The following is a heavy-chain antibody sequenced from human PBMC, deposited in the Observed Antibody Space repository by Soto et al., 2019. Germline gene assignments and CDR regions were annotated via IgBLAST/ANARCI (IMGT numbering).Heavy chain of an antibody. J-gene: IGHJ6*02. CDR3: VQSRCGGDGLHSSASHSYSGLDV. CDR1: GLSLSTTGVG. V-gene: IGHV2-5*02. Sequence: QITLKESGPSLVKPTKTLTLTCTFSGLSLSTTGVGVGRIRQLPGKALEWLALIYWDDDKRYSPSLKSRLTITKDISKSQVVLTMTSMDTVDTATYYPVQSRCGGDGLHSSASHSYSGLDVWGQGTTVTVSS. CDR2: IYWDDDK. D-gene: IGHD2-21*02.